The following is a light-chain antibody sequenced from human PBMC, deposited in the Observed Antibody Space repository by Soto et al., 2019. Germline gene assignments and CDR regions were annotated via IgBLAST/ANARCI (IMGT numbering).Light chain of an antibody. V-gene: IGKV1-5*03. CDR2: KAT. Sequence: DIEMTQSPSTLSASVGDRVTITCRASQSISSWSSGYQQQPGNAPNLLLYKATSLESGFQSRFSGSGSGTEFTRAVSRLHPDYFATYYCKQYGTFGQGTKVEIK. J-gene: IGKJ1*01. CDR3: KQYGT. CDR1: QSISSW.